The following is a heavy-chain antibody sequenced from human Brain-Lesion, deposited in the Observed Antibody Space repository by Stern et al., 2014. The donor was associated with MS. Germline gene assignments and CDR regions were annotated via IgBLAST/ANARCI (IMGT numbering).Heavy chain of an antibody. CDR2: FDTEDGET. CDR3: ATLSPGAGGNYYRHLDY. J-gene: IGHJ4*02. Sequence: VQLVESGAEVKKPGASVKVSCKVSGYTLTELSMHWVRQAPRKGLEWMGGFDTEDGETIYAPKFQGRVTMTEDTSTDTAYMELSSLRSEDTAVYYCATLSPGAGGNYYRHLDYWGQGTLVTVSS. D-gene: IGHD1-26*01. CDR1: GYTLTELS. V-gene: IGHV1-24*01.